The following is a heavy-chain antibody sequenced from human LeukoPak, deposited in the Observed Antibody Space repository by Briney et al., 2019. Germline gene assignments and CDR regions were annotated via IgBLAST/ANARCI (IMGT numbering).Heavy chain of an antibody. V-gene: IGHV1-2*02. D-gene: IGHD3-22*01. J-gene: IGHJ4*02. Sequence: ASVKVSCKASGYTFTAYYLHWVRQAPGQGLEWMGWINPNSGGTNYAQKFQGRVTMTRDTSISTAYMELSRLRSDDTAVYYCATGGYYDSSGLDYWGQGTLVTVSS. CDR2: INPNSGGT. CDR3: ATGGYYDSSGLDY. CDR1: GYTFTAYY.